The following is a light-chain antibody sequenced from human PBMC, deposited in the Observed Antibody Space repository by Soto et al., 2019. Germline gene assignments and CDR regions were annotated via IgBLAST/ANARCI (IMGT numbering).Light chain of an antibody. Sequence: QSVLTQPRSVSGSPGKSVTISCTGTSSDVGGYNYVSWYQQHPGEAPKLMIYDVSKRPSGVPDRFSGSKSGNTASLTISGLQAEDEADYYCCSYAGSHWVFGGGTKLSVL. CDR3: CSYAGSHWV. CDR2: DVS. J-gene: IGLJ3*02. CDR1: SSDVGGYNY. V-gene: IGLV2-11*01.